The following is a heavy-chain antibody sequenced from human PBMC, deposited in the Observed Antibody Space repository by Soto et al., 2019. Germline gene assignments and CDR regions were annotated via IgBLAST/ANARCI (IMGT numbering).Heavy chain of an antibody. CDR2: IYYSGST. V-gene: IGHV4-59*12. CDR3: AREQLVREQNYYYYMDV. D-gene: IGHD6-13*01. CDR1: GGSISSYY. Sequence: PSETLSLTCTVSGGSISSYYWSWIRQPPGNGLEWIGYIYYSGSTNYNPSLKSRVTISVDTSKNQFSLKLSSVTAADTAVYYCAREQLVREQNYYYYMDVWGKGTTVTVSS. J-gene: IGHJ6*03.